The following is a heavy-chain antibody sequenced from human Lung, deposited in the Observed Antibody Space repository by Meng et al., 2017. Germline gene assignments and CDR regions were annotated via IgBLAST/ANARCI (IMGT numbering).Heavy chain of an antibody. CDR2: INHSGST. V-gene: IGHV4-34*01. D-gene: IGHD3-10*01. CDR3: ARDWFMVRGL. Sequence: GSLRLSCAVYGGSFSGYYWSWIRQPPGKGLEWIGEINHSGSTNYNPSLNSRVTISVDTSKNQFSLKLSSVTAADTAVYYCARDWFMVRGLWGQGTLVTVSS. CDR1: GGSFSGYY. J-gene: IGHJ4*02.